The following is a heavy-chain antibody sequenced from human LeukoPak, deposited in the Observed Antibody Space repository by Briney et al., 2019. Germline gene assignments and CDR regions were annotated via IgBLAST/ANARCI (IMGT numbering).Heavy chain of an antibody. CDR2: INHGGST. D-gene: IGHD3-16*02. CDR3: ARVLPTPPIYDYVWGSYPGNAFDI. V-gene: IGHV4-34*01. CDR1: GGSFSGYY. Sequence: SETLSLTCAVYGGSFSGYYCSWIRQPPGKGLEWIGEINHGGSTNYNPSLKSRVTISVDTSKNQFSLKLSSVTAADTAVYYCARVLPTPPIYDYVWGSYPGNAFDIWGQGTMVTVSS. J-gene: IGHJ3*02.